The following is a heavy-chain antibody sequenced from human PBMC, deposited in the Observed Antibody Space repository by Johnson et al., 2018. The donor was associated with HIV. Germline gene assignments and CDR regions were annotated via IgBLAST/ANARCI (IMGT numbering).Heavy chain of an antibody. CDR2: IGWNGGST. CDR3: ARDRGYWDAFDI. V-gene: IGHV3-20*04. CDR1: GFTFNDYA. D-gene: IGHD3-22*01. Sequence: VQLVESGGGLVQPGGSLRLSCAASGFTFNDYAMHWVRQGPGKGLEWVAGIGWNGGSTGYADSVKGRFTISRDNAKNSLYLQMHSLRAEDTAVYYCARDRGYWDAFDIWGQGTMVIVSS. J-gene: IGHJ3*02.